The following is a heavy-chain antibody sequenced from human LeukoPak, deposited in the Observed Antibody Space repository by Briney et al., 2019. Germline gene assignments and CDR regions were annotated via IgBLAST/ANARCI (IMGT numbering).Heavy chain of an antibody. CDR3: ARGSTGITDDNWFDP. CDR2: IWYDGSNK. Sequence: GGSLRLSCAASGFTFSSYGMHWVRQAPGKGLEWVAVIWYDGSNKYYADSVKGRFTISRDNSKNTLYLQMNSLRAEDTAVYYCARGSTGITDDNWFDPWGQGTLVTVSS. CDR1: GFTFSSYG. V-gene: IGHV3-33*01. D-gene: IGHD5-24*01. J-gene: IGHJ5*02.